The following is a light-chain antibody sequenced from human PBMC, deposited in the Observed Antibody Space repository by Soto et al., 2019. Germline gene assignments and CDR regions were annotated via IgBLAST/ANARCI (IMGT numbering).Light chain of an antibody. CDR3: CSSAGSPWV. CDR2: EGS. J-gene: IGLJ3*02. Sequence: QSALTQPASVSGSPGQSITISCAGTSSDVGNYNLVSWYQQHPGKGPKLMIHEGSKRPSGVSNRFSGSKSGNTASLTISGLQAEDEADYYCCSSAGSPWVFGGGTKVTV. CDR1: SSDVGNYNL. V-gene: IGLV2-23*01.